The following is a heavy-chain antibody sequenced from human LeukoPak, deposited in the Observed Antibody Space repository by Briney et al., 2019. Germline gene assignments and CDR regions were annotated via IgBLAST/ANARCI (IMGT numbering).Heavy chain of an antibody. V-gene: IGHV1-2*02. CDR3: ARAVEWFADRIGYYFDY. J-gene: IGHJ4*02. CDR2: INPNSGGT. Sequence: GASVKVSCKASGYTFTGYYMHWVRQAPGQGLEWMGWINPNSGGTNYAQKFQGRVTMTRDTSISTAYMELSRLRSDDTAVYYCARAVEWFADRIGYYFDYWGQGTLVTVSS. CDR1: GYTFTGYY. D-gene: IGHD3-10*01.